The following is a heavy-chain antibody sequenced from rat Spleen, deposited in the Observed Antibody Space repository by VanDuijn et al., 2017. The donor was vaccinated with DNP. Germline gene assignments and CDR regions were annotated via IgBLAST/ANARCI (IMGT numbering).Heavy chain of an antibody. Sequence: EVQLVESGGGLVQPGRSLKLSCAASGFTFSDYAMAWVRQAPKKGLEWVATISPSGGSTYYRDSVKGRFTVSRDNAKSTLYLQMDSLRSEDTATYYCARHDLMYRYYFDYWGQGVMVTVSS. J-gene: IGHJ2*01. V-gene: IGHV5-17*01. CDR1: GFTFSDYA. CDR2: ISPSGGST. CDR3: ARHDLMYRYYFDY. D-gene: IGHD1-6*01.